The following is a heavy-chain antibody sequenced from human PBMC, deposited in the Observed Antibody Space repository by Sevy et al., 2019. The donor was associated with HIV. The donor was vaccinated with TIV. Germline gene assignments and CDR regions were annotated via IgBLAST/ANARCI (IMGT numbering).Heavy chain of an antibody. D-gene: IGHD3-3*01. J-gene: IGHJ5*02. CDR1: GGTFSSYA. V-gene: IGHV1-69*13. CDR3: ARDVRYYDFWSGYPNWFDP. Sequence: SVKVSCKASGGTFSSYAISWVRQAPGQGLEWMGGIIPIFGTANYAQRFQGRVTITADESTSTAYMELSSLRSEDTAVYYCARDVRYYDFWSGYPNWFDPWGQGTLVTVSS. CDR2: IIPIFGTA.